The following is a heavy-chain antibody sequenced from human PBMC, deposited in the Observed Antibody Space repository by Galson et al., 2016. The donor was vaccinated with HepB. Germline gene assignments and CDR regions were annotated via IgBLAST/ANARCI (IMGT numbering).Heavy chain of an antibody. CDR2: ISRSGDST. V-gene: IGHV3-23*01. J-gene: IGHJ6*04. CDR3: GQGSTAPAV. Sequence: SLRLSCAASGFTFNNYGMTWVRQPPGKGLEVVSSISRSGDSTDYADSVKGRFTISGDNSKNTLYLQMNSLRAEDTAVYYCGQGSTAPAVWGEGSAVTVSS. CDR1: GFTFNNYG. D-gene: IGHD2-2*01.